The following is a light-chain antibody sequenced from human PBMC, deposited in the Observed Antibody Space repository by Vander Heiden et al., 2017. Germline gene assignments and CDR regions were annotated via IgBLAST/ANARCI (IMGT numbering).Light chain of an antibody. J-gene: IGKJ3*01. Sequence: EIVLTQSPGTRSLSPGERATLSCRASQTVSSSYLAWQQQTPGQAPGLLIYGASSRASLNPGRFSGHGYRKDFTLTISRREPEASALYYCQQHGSSPFFTFGHGTKVHVK. CDR1: QTVSSSY. CDR2: GAS. V-gene: IGKV3-20*01. CDR3: QQHGSSPFFT.